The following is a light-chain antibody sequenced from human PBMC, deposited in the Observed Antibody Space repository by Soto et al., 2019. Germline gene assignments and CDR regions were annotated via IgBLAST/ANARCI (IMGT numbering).Light chain of an antibody. J-gene: IGKJ5*01. CDR1: QTIHSR. Sequence: DIQMTQSPSTLSASVGYIVTIPCRASQTIHSRLAWYQQKPGKAPKLLIYGASTLQSGVPSRFSGSGSGTDYTLTISSLQPEDFATYYCQQSYRTPTFGQGTRLEIK. V-gene: IGKV1-39*01. CDR3: QQSYRTPT. CDR2: GAS.